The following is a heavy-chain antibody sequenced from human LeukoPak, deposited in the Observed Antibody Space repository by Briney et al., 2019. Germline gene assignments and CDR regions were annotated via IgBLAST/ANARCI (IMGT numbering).Heavy chain of an antibody. CDR2: IIPIFGTA. Sequence: ASVKVSCKASGGTFSSYAIIWVRQAPGQGLEWMGGIIPIFGTANYAQKFQGRVTITTDESTSTAYMELSSLRSEDTAVYYCASAGIDWFDPWGQGTLVTVSS. D-gene: IGHD6-13*01. V-gene: IGHV1-69*05. J-gene: IGHJ5*02. CDR3: ASAGIDWFDP. CDR1: GGTFSSYA.